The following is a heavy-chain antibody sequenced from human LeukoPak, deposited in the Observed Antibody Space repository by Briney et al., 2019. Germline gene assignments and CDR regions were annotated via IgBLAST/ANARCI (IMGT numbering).Heavy chain of an antibody. V-gene: IGHV4-38-2*02. CDR3: ARSSHKHSSSWYYDY. CDR2: IYHSGST. CDR1: GYSISSGYY. D-gene: IGHD6-13*01. Sequence: SETLSLTCTVSGYSISSGYYWGWIRQPPGKGLEWIGSIYHSGSTYYNPSLKSRVTISVDTSKNQFSLKLSSVTAADTAVYYCARSSHKHSSSWYYDYWGQGTLVTVSS. J-gene: IGHJ4*02.